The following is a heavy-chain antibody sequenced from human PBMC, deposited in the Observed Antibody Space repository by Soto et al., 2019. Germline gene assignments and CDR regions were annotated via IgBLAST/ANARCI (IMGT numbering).Heavy chain of an antibody. Sequence: QVQLVQSGAEEKKPGASVKVSCKASGYTFTSYAMHWVHQAPGQRLEWMGWINAGNGNTQYSPKIQGRVTITRDACASPAYMEPSSLSSEDTAVYYCARAPGGPGIAEYWGQGTLVTVSS. D-gene: IGHD6-13*01. J-gene: IGHJ4*02. CDR2: INAGNGNT. V-gene: IGHV1-3*05. CDR1: GYTFTSYA. CDR3: ARAPGGPGIAEY.